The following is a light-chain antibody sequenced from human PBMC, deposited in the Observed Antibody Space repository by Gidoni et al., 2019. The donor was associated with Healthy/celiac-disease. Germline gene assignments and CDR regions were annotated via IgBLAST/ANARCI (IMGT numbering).Light chain of an antibody. CDR3: QQYDSLPYT. V-gene: IGKV1-33*01. CDR1: QDISNY. J-gene: IGKJ2*01. Sequence: IQMTLPPSSLSASVGDRVTITCQASQDISNYLNWYQQKPGKAPKLLIYAASNLEKGVPSRFSGSGSGTDFTFTISSLQPEDIATYYCQQYDSLPYTFGQGTQLEIK. CDR2: AAS.